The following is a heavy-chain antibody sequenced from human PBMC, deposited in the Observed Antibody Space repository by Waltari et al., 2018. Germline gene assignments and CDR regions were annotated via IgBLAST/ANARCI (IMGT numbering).Heavy chain of an antibody. CDR3: ARDASTAVPEGDAFDI. J-gene: IGHJ3*02. CDR1: GYTFSAYF. V-gene: IGHV1-2*06. CDR2: IDPNSGGT. D-gene: IGHD6-19*01. Sequence: QVQLVQSGAEVKKPGASVKVSCKASGYTFSAYFMHWVRQAPGQGLEWSGRIDPNSGGTNYAQKLQGRVTMTRDTSISTSYMELRRLTFDDTALYYCARDASTAVPEGDAFDIWGQGTMVAVSA.